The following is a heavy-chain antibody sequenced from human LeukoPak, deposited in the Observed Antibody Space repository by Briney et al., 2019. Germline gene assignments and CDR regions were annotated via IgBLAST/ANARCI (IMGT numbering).Heavy chain of an antibody. CDR3: AKALGYDILTGWGWFDP. CDR2: ISGSGGST. V-gene: IGHV3-23*01. J-gene: IGHJ5*02. D-gene: IGHD3-9*01. Sequence: PGGSLRLSCAASGFTFSSYAMSWVRQAPGKGLEWVSAISGSGGSTYYADSVKGRFTISRDNSKNTLYLQMNSLRAEDTAVYYCAKALGYDILTGWGWFDPWGQGTLVTVSS. CDR1: GFTFSSYA.